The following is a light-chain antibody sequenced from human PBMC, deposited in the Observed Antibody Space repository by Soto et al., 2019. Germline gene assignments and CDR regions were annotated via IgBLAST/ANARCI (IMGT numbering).Light chain of an antibody. CDR3: QQYNRPTLT. V-gene: IGKV1-5*01. Sequence: DIQMTQSPSTLSASVGDRVTITCRASQSISSWLAWYQQKPGKAPKLLIYDASSLESGVPSRFSGSGSGTEFTLTISSLQPDDFATYYCQQYNRPTLTFGQGTKVEIK. CDR1: QSISSW. CDR2: DAS. J-gene: IGKJ1*01.